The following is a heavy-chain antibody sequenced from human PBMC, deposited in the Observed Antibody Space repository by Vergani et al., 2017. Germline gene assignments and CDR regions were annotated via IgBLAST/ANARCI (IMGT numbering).Heavy chain of an antibody. CDR2: ISAYNGNT. CDR1: SHTFQTYG. J-gene: IGHJ4*02. CDR3: ARDMGDIVATTAGADYFDY. D-gene: IGHD5-12*01. Sequence: QVQLVQSGAELKKPGASVSVSCKGSSHTFQTYGISWVRQAPGQGLEWMGWISAYNGNTNYAQKLQGRVTMTTDTSTSTAYMELRSLRSDDTAVYYCARDMGDIVATTAGADYFDYWGKGTLVTVSS. V-gene: IGHV1-18*01.